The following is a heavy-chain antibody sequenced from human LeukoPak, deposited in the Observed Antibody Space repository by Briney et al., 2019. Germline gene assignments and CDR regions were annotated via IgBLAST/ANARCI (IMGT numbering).Heavy chain of an antibody. J-gene: IGHJ6*04. Sequence: GGSLRLSCAASGFTFNDYWMTWVRQAPGKGLEWVAHIKQDGSEKYYVDSLKGRFTISRDNAKNSLFLQMNSLRAEDTAVYYCVRDCSSASLSSGCYYAMDVWGKGTTVTVSS. V-gene: IGHV3-7*03. CDR1: GFTFNDYW. CDR3: VRDCSSASLSSGCYYAMDV. CDR2: IKQDGSEK. D-gene: IGHD2-2*01.